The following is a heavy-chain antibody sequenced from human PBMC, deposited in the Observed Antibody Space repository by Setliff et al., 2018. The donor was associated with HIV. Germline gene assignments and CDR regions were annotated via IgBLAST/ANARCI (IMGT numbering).Heavy chain of an antibody. D-gene: IGHD3-10*01. CDR1: GFTFSTYN. J-gene: IGHJ5*02. CDR3: AKDRRYYYGSGSYAAET. CDR2: ISNSGSTI. V-gene: IGHV3-48*01. Sequence: GGSLRLSCAGSGFTFSTYNMAWVRQAPGKGLEWISYISNSGSTIYYADSVKGRFTISRDNAKNSLYLQMNSLRAEDTAVYYCAKDRRYYYGSGSYAAETWGQGTLVTVSS.